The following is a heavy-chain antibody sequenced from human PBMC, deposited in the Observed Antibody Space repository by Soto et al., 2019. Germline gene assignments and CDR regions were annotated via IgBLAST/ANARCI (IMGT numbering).Heavy chain of an antibody. CDR1: GYSFTSYW. Sequence: EVQLVQSGAEVKKPGESLKISCKGSGYSFTSYWIGWVRQMPGKGLELMGIIYPGDSDTRYSPSFQGQVTISADKSTSTTNLQWSSLNASEPAMYYCAITAAAVNSYYAMDFWGQGTTVTVSS. D-gene: IGHD6-13*01. V-gene: IGHV5-51*01. CDR3: AITAAAVNSYYAMDF. CDR2: IYPGDSDT. J-gene: IGHJ6*02.